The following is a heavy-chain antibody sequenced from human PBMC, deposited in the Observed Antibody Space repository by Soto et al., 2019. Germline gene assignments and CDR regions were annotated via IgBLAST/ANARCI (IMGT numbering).Heavy chain of an antibody. CDR3: VREEVPAGSGHFGC. CDR2: ISYGGNTE. D-gene: IGHD2-15*01. V-gene: IGHV3-30-3*01. Sequence: QVQVVESGGGVVQPGGSLRLSCAASGFTFSNYAMHWVRQAPGKGLEWMAAISYGGNTEYYADSVKGRFTVSRDISESKMYLQMNVQRTEDTAAYYCVREEVPAGSGHFGCWGQGTLVSVSS. J-gene: IGHJ4*02. CDR1: GFTFSNYA.